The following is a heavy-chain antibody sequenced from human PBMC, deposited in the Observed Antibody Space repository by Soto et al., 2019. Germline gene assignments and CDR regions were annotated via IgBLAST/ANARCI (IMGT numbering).Heavy chain of an antibody. Sequence: QVQLQQWGAGLLKPSETLSLTCGVFNGSLSGYYWSWIRQTPGKGLEWIGQISHSGSTNYNASLKSRLTISIDTSKNQFSLKLSSVTAADTAVYYCARGGTGRFLPRQLFPYEPWGQGTRVTVSS. CDR2: ISHSGST. V-gene: IGHV4-34*01. CDR3: ARGGTGRFLPRQLFPYEP. J-gene: IGHJ5*02. D-gene: IGHD6-13*01. CDR1: NGSLSGYY.